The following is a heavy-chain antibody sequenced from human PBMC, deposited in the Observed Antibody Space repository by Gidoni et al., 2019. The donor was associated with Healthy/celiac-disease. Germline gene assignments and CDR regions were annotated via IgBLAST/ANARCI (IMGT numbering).Heavy chain of an antibody. J-gene: IGHJ5*02. D-gene: IGHD3-10*01. Sequence: QVQLVQSGAEVKKPAASVKVSCKASGYTFTGYYMHWVRQAPGQGLEWMGWINPNSGGTNYAQKFQGRVTMTRDTSISTAYMELSRLRSDDTAVYYCARVRRGSGSETWFDPWGQGTLVTVSS. CDR3: ARVRRGSGSETWFDP. V-gene: IGHV1-2*02. CDR2: INPNSGGT. CDR1: GYTFTGYY.